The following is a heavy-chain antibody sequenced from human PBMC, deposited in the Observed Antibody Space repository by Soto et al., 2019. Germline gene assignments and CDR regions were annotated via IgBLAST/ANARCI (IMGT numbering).Heavy chain of an antibody. CDR3: ARSYSSSWYWFDP. J-gene: IGHJ5*02. Sequence: SETLSLTCTVSGGSISSYYWSWIRQPPGKGLEWIGYIYYSGNTNYNPSLKSRVIISVDTSKNQFSLQLNSVTAADTAVYYCARSYSSSWYWFDPWGQGTLVTVSS. CDR2: IYYSGNT. CDR1: GGSISSYY. D-gene: IGHD6-13*01. V-gene: IGHV4-59*08.